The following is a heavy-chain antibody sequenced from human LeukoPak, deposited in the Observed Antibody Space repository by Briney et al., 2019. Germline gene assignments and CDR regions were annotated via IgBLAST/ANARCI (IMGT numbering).Heavy chain of an antibody. J-gene: IGHJ6*03. V-gene: IGHV3-30-3*01. Sequence: PGGSLRLSCAASGFTFSSYAMHWVRQAPGKGLEWVAVISYDGSNKYYADSVKGRFTISRDNSKNTLYLQMNSLRAEDTAVYYCARAANVIAAAGTFRYYYYYMDVWGKGTTVTVSS. CDR2: ISYDGSNK. CDR1: GFTFSSYA. CDR3: ARAANVIAAAGTFRYYYYYMDV. D-gene: IGHD6-13*01.